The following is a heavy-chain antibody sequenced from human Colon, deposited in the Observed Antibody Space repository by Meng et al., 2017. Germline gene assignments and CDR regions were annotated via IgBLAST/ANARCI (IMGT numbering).Heavy chain of an antibody. CDR1: SGSISSSNW. CDR3: VRQGMTSYSWGY. V-gene: IGHV4-4*02. CDR2: ISQSGTT. Sequence: QVQLQESGPGLLKPSGTLSLTCAVSSGSISSSNWWSWVRQPPGKGLEWIGEISQSGTTYYNPSLKSRVTITGDWSKNQFSLNLNSVTAADTALYYCVRQGMTSYSWGYWGQGTLVTVSS. J-gene: IGHJ4*02. D-gene: IGHD3-9*01.